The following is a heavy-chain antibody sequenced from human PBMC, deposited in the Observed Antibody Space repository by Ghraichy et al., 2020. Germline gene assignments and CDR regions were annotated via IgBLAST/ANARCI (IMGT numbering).Heavy chain of an antibody. Sequence: SETLSLTCTVSGGSVSSGSYYWSWIRQPPGKGLEWIGYIYYSGSTNYNPSLKSRVTISVDTSKNQFSLKLSSVTAADTAVYYCASSGSGWYRVFYWGQGTLVTVSS. CDR1: GGSVSSGSYY. CDR2: IYYSGST. D-gene: IGHD6-19*01. V-gene: IGHV4-61*01. CDR3: ASSGSGWYRVFY. J-gene: IGHJ4*02.